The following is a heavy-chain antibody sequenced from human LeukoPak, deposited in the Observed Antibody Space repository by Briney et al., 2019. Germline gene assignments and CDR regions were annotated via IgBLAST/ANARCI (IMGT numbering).Heavy chain of an antibody. D-gene: IGHD3-10*01. Sequence: PGGSLRLSCAASAFTFSDYWMTWVRQTPGKGLERVANINNHGSETYYVESVRGRFTISRDNAKNSVYLHMNSLRAEDTAVYYCAREGSMVRSREGYWGQGTLVTVSS. CDR2: INNHGSET. CDR3: AREGSMVRSREGY. J-gene: IGHJ4*02. CDR1: AFTFSDYW. V-gene: IGHV3-7*03.